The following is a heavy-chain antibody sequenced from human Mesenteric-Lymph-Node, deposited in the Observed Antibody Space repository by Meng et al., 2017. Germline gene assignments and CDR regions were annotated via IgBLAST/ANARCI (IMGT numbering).Heavy chain of an antibody. CDR2: IYTSGST. D-gene: IGHD3-16*01. V-gene: IGHV4-61*02. CDR1: GGSISSGSYY. J-gene: IGHJ4*02. Sequence: SETLSLTCTVSGGSISSGSYYWSWIRQPAGKGLEWIGRIYTSGSTNYNPSLKSRVTISVDTSKNQFSLKLSSVTAADTAVYYCARGRGSYAYWGQGTLVTVSS. CDR3: ARGRGSYAY.